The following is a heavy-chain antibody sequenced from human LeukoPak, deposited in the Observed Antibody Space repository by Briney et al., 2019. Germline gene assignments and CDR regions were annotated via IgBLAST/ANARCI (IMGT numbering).Heavy chain of an antibody. Sequence: PGGSLRLSCAASGFTFDDYGMSWVRQAPGKGLEWVSGINWNGGSTGYADSVKGRFTISRDNAKNSLYLQMNSLRAEDTALYYCARVESDFWSGYYNYWGQGTLVTVSS. J-gene: IGHJ4*02. CDR3: ARVESDFWSGYYNY. D-gene: IGHD3-3*01. CDR2: INWNGGST. V-gene: IGHV3-20*04. CDR1: GFTFDDYG.